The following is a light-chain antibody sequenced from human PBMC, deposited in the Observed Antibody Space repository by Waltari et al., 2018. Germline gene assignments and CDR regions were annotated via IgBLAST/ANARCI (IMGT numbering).Light chain of an antibody. CDR2: AAY. V-gene: IGKV1-39*01. CDR3: QQSHSPPFT. J-gene: IGKJ3*01. CDR1: QSISTF. Sequence: DIQMTQSPSSLSASVGDRVTITCRASQSISTFLNWYQQGQGKAPELLVYAAYSLQSWVPSGFSGSGSGTDFTLTISSLQPEDFATYYCQQSHSPPFTFGPGTKVDIK.